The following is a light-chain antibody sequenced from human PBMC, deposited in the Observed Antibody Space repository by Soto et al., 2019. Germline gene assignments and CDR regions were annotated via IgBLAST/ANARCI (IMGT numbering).Light chain of an antibody. V-gene: IGKV3-20*01. Sequence: EIVLTQSPGTLSLSPGERATLSCRASQSVSSSYLAWYQQKPGQAPRLLISVASKRATGIPDRFSGSGSGTDVTLTISRLEPEDFAVYYCQKYGSSPLTFGGGTKVEIK. J-gene: IGKJ4*01. CDR1: QSVSSSY. CDR2: VAS. CDR3: QKYGSSPLT.